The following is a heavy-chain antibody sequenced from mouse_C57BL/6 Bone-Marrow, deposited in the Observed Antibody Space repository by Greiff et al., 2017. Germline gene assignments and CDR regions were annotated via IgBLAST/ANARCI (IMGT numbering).Heavy chain of an antibody. CDR3: ARRVGNYVRDWWFDV. Sequence: EVKLMESGPGLVKPSQSLSLTCSVTGYSITSGYYWNWIRQFPGNKLEWMGYISYDGSNNYNPSLKNRISITRDTSKNQFFLKLNSVTTEDTATYYGARRVGNYVRDWWFDVWGTGTTVTVSS. J-gene: IGHJ1*03. CDR1: GYSITSGYY. CDR2: ISYDGSN. D-gene: IGHD2-1*01. V-gene: IGHV3-6*01.